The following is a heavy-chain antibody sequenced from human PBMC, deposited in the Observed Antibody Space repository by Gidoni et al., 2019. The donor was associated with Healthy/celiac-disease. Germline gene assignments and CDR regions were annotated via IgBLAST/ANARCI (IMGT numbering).Heavy chain of an antibody. V-gene: IGHV3-23*01. CDR1: GFTFSSYA. Sequence: EVQLLESGGGLVQPGGSLRLSCAASGFTFSSYAMSWVRQATGKGLEWVSAISGSGGSTYYADSVKGRFTISRDNSKNTLYLQMNSLRAEDTAVYYCAKVYYYDSSGYRGYFDYWGQGTLVTVSS. J-gene: IGHJ4*02. D-gene: IGHD3-22*01. CDR2: ISGSGGST. CDR3: AKVYYYDSSGYRGYFDY.